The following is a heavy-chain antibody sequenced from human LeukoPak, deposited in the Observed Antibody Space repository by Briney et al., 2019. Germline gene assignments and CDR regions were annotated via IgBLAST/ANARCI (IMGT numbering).Heavy chain of an antibody. V-gene: IGHV1-24*01. CDR1: GYTLTELS. D-gene: IGHD4-11*01. Sequence: GASVKVSCKVSGYTLTELSMHWVRQAPGKGLEWMGGFDPEDGETIYAQKFQGRVTMTEDTSTDTAYMELSSLRSEDTAVYYCATGVMTTVSQFWFDRWGQGTLVTVSS. J-gene: IGHJ5*02. CDR2: FDPEDGET. CDR3: ATGVMTTVSQFWFDR.